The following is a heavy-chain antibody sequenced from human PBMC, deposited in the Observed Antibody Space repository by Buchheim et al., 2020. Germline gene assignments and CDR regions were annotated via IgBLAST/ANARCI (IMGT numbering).Heavy chain of an antibody. D-gene: IGHD6-19*01. CDR2: IWYDGSNK. CDR3: ARVFSSGWYSPEVGYFDY. Sequence: QVQLVESGGGVVQPGRSLRLSCAASGFTFSSYGMHWVRQAPGKGLEWVAVIWYDGSNKYYADSVKGRFTISRDNSKNTLYLQMNSLRAEDTAVYYCARVFSSGWYSPEVGYFDYWGQGTL. J-gene: IGHJ4*02. CDR1: GFTFSSYG. V-gene: IGHV3-33*01.